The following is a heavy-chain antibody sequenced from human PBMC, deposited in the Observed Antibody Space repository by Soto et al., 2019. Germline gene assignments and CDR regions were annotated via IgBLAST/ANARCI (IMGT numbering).Heavy chain of an antibody. J-gene: IGHJ4*02. CDR3: ARAMTTVTPRPFDY. Sequence: GASVKVSCKASGYTFTSYGISWVRQAPGQGLEWMGWISAYNGNTNYAQKLQGRVTITTDTSTSTAYMELRSLRSDDTAVYYCARAMTTVTPRPFDYWGQGTLVTVSS. CDR1: GYTFTSYG. CDR2: ISAYNGNT. V-gene: IGHV1-18*01. D-gene: IGHD4-17*01.